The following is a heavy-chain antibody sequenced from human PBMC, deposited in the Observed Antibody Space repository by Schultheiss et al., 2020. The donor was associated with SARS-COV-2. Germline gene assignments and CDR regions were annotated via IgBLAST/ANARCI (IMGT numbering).Heavy chain of an antibody. CDR2: IIPIFGTA. D-gene: IGHD5-24*01. V-gene: IGHV1-69*06. Sequence: SVKVSCKASGGTFSRYSISWVRQAPGQGLEWMGGIIPIFGTAKYAQKFQGRVTITADKSTSTAYMELSSLRSEDTAVYYCARPVRDGYNLWFDYWGQGTLVTVSS. CDR1: GGTFSRYS. J-gene: IGHJ4*02. CDR3: ARPVRDGYNLWFDY.